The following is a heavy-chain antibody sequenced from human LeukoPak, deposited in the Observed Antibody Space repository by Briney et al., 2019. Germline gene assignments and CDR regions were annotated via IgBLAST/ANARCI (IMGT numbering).Heavy chain of an antibody. Sequence: ASVKVSCKAPGDTFSSYAISWVRQAPGQRLEWMGGIIPIFGTANYAQKFQGRVTITTDESTSTAYMELSSLRSEDTAVYYCARSVVPEGGLDPWGQGTLVTVSS. CDR1: GDTFSSYA. CDR2: IIPIFGTA. J-gene: IGHJ5*02. V-gene: IGHV1-69*05. CDR3: ARSVVPEGGLDP. D-gene: IGHD2-2*01.